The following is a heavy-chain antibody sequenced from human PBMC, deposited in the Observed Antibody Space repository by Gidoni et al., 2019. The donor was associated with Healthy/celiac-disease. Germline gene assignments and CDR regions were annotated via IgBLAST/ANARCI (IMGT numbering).Heavy chain of an antibody. D-gene: IGHD6-19*01. CDR1: GFTFSSYW. CDR3: ARDGYSSGWYFGY. Sequence: EVQLVESGGGLVQPGGSLRLSCAASGFTFSSYWMSWVRQAPGKGLEWVANIKQDGSEKYYVDSVKGRFTIPRDNAKNSLYLQMNSLRAEDTAVYYCARDGYSSGWYFGYWGQGTLVTVSS. J-gene: IGHJ4*02. V-gene: IGHV3-7*03. CDR2: IKQDGSEK.